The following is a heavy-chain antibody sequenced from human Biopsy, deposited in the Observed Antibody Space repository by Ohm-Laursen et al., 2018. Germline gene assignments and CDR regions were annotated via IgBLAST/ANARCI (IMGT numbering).Heavy chain of an antibody. Sequence: TLSLTCTVSGGSISTYYWTWIRQPPGKGLEWLGYIYSSGSTNYNPPLQRRVTISVDTSKSQFSLKLTSVTAADTAVYYCARVMTTIGYYYAMDVWGQGTTVTVSS. CDR2: IYSSGST. J-gene: IGHJ6*02. D-gene: IGHD5-24*01. CDR1: GGSISTYY. CDR3: ARVMTTIGYYYAMDV. V-gene: IGHV4-59*01.